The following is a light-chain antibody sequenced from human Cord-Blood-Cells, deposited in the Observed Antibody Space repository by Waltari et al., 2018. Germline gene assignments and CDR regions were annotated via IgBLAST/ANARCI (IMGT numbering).Light chain of an antibody. CDR3: QQYGSSPPT. V-gene: IGKV3-20*01. J-gene: IGKJ3*01. Sequence: EIVLTQSPGTLSLSPGERATLSCRASQSVSSSYLAWYQQKPGQALRLLIYGASSRATGIPDRFSGSGSGTDFTLTISRLEPEDFAVYYCQQYGSSPPTFGPGTKVDIK. CDR1: QSVSSSY. CDR2: GAS.